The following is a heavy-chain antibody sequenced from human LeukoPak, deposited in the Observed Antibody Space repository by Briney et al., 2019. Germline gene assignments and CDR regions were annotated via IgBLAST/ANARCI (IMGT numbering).Heavy chain of an antibody. CDR3: ARDRGSTEFDY. CDR1: GFTFSSYW. J-gene: IGHJ4*02. D-gene: IGHD1-26*01. Sequence: RPGGSLRLSCAASGFTFSSYWMSWVRQAPGKGLVWVSRINGDGSRTSYADSVKGRFTISRDNAKNTLYLQMNSLRAEDTAVYYCARDRGSTEFDYWGQGTLFTVSS. CDR2: INGDGSRT. V-gene: IGHV3-74*01.